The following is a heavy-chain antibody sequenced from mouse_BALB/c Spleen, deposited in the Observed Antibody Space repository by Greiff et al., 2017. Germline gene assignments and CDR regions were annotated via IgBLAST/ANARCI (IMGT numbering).Heavy chain of an antibody. CDR1: GYTFTDYN. V-gene: IGHV1S29*02. D-gene: IGHD2-4*01. Sequence: VQLKESGPELVKPGASVKISCKASGYTFTDYNLHWVKQSHGKSLEWIGYIYPYNGGTGHNQKFKSKATLTVDNSSSPAYMELRNLTSEDSAVYYCARSGDYDEFAYRGKGTLVTDS. J-gene: IGHJ3*01. CDR3: ARSGDYDEFAY. CDR2: IYPYNGGT.